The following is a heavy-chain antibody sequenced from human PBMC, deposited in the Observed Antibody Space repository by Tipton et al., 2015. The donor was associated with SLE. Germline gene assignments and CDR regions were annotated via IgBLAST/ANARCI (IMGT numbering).Heavy chain of an antibody. CDR1: GFTFSTSA. Sequence: SLRLSCAASGFTFSTSAMHWVRQAPGKGLGWVAVIWYDGSNKFYADSVKGRFTISRDNPKNTVSLQMNRLRVEDPAVYFCARGRGGEFLDYWGQGTLVTVSS. J-gene: IGHJ4*02. CDR2: IWYDGSNK. CDR3: ARGRGGEFLDY. D-gene: IGHD3-16*01. V-gene: IGHV3-33*01.